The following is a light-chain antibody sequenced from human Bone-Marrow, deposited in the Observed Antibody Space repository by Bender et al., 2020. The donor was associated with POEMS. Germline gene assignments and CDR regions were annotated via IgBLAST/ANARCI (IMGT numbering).Light chain of an antibody. V-gene: IGLV2-23*01. CDR3: CSYAGSSILV. CDR2: EGT. CDR1: SSDVGNYNL. J-gene: IGLJ2*01. Sequence: QSALTQPASVSGSPGQSITLSCTGTSSDVGNYNLVSWYQQFPGKAPKLMIYEGTKRPSGVSDRFSGSKSGNTAYLTISGLQAEDEADYYCCSYAGSSILVFGGGTKLTVL.